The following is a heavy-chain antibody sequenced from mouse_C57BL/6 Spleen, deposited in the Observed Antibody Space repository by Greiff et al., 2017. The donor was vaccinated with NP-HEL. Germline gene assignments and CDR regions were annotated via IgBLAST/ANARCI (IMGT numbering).Heavy chain of an antibody. J-gene: IGHJ3*01. CDR1: GYAFSSSW. D-gene: IGHD1-1*01. V-gene: IGHV1-82*01. CDR3: ARSLYYCGPEAWFAY. Sequence: QVQLQQSGPELVKPGASVKISCKASGYAFSSSWMNWVKQRPGKGLEWIGRIYPGDGDTNYNGKFKGKATLTADKSSSTAYMQLSSLTSEDSAVYFCARSLYYCGPEAWFAYWGQGTLVTVSA. CDR2: IYPGDGDT.